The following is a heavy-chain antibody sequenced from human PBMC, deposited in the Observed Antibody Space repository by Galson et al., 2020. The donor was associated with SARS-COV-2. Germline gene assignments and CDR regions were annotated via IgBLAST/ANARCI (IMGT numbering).Heavy chain of an antibody. V-gene: IGHV3-23*01. Sequence: GESLKISCVASGFTFATYAMSWVRQAPGQGLEWVSVISGSGLTSYYADSVKGRFTISRDNSTNTLYLQMDSLRVEDTALYYCAKRSPGIQWLAPPGDWGQGTLVTVSA. CDR3: AKRSPGIQWLAPPGD. CDR2: ISGSGLTS. J-gene: IGHJ4*02. D-gene: IGHD5-12*01. CDR1: GFTFATYA.